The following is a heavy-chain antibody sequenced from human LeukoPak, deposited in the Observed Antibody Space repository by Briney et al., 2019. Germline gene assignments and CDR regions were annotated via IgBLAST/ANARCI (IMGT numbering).Heavy chain of an antibody. Sequence: GGSLRLSCAASGFTFSDYWMHWVRQAPGKGLVWVSRINGDGSTTSYADSVKGRFTISRDNAKNTLFLQMNSLRAEDTAVYYCVSGYEAYWGQGTLVTVSS. D-gene: IGHD5-12*01. CDR1: GFTFSDYW. V-gene: IGHV3-74*01. J-gene: IGHJ4*02. CDR2: INGDGSTT. CDR3: VSGYEAY.